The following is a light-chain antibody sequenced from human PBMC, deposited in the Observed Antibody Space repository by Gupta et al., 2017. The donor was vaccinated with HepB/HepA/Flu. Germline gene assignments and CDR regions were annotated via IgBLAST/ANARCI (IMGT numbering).Light chain of an antibody. CDR1: SSIRSW. CDR2: KAS. Sequence: DIQMTQSPTILSASIGERVTFTCRASSSIRSWLTWYQQKPGKAPKRLIYKASTLQTGVPSRFSGSGSGTEFTLTISSVEPDDFATYYCQQYNHFSRTFGQGTKLEFK. CDR3: QQYNHFSRT. J-gene: IGKJ1*01. V-gene: IGKV1-5*03.